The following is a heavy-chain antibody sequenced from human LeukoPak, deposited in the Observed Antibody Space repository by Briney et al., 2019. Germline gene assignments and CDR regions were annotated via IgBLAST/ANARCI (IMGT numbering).Heavy chain of an antibody. CDR1: SYTFTSYG. CDR3: ARAPLYYYDSSAILGAFDI. D-gene: IGHD3-22*01. J-gene: IGHJ3*02. Sequence: ASVKVSCKASSYTFTSYGISWVRQAPGQGLEWMGWISAYNGNTNYAQKLQGRVSMTTDTSTSTAYMELRSLRSDDTAVYYCARAPLYYYDSSAILGAFDIWGQGTMVTVSS. V-gene: IGHV1-18*01. CDR2: ISAYNGNT.